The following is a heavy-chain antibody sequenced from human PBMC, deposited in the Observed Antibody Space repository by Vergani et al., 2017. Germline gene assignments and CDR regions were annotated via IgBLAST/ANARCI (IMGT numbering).Heavy chain of an antibody. CDR2: ISYDGSNK. D-gene: IGHD3-9*01. CDR1: GGTFSSYT. J-gene: IGHJ4*02. CDR3: ARVNYDILTGPDY. Sequence: QVQLVQSGAEVKKPGSSVKVSCKASGGTFSSYTMHWVRQAPGKGLEWVAVISYDGSNKYYADSVKGRFTISRDNSKNTLYLQMNSLRAEDTAVYYCARVNYDILTGPDYWGQGTLVTVSS. V-gene: IGHV3-30*04.